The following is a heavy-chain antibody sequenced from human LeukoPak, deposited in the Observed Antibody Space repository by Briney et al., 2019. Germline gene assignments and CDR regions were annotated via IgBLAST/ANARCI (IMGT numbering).Heavy chain of an antibody. V-gene: IGHV3-48*03. D-gene: IGHD1-26*01. CDR2: ISSTGGTT. J-gene: IGHJ4*02. Sequence: GGSLRLSCAASGFTFSSYEMNWVRQAPGKGLEWVSYISSTGGTTHYADSVKGRFTISRDNAKNSLYLQMNSLRAEDTAVYYCATTRDYSGSLINLSEYWGQGTLVTVSS. CDR1: GFTFSSYE. CDR3: ATTRDYSGSLINLSEY.